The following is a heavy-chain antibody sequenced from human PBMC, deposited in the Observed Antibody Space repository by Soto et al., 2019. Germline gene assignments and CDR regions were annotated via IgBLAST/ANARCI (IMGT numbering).Heavy chain of an antibody. D-gene: IGHD2-21*01. CDR3: ARERFQVISDGMDV. V-gene: IGHV1-2*02. CDR1: GYTFTGYY. J-gene: IGHJ6*02. Sequence: ASVKVSCKASGYTFTGYYVHWVREAPGQGLEWMGWINPETGGTSYAQKFQGRVTLSRDTSINTAYLELGSLRFDDAAVYFCARERFQVISDGMDVWGQGXTVTVYS. CDR2: INPETGGT.